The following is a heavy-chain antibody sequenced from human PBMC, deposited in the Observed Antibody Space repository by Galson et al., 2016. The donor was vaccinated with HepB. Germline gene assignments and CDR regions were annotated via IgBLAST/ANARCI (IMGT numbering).Heavy chain of an antibody. Sequence: SLRLSCAASGFSFTDYYMNWIRQAPGKGLEWVSYISSSGSAERYADSVQGRFTISRDNAKNSTYLRMNSLRVEDTAVYYCARDRSNYAGPYYGLDVWGEGTTVTVSS. D-gene: IGHD4-11*01. V-gene: IGHV3-11*01. CDR1: GFSFTDYY. CDR3: ARDRSNYAGPYYGLDV. J-gene: IGHJ6*04. CDR2: ISSSGSAE.